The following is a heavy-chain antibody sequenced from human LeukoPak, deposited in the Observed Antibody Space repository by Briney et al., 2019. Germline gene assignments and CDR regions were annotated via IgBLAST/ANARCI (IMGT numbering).Heavy chain of an antibody. CDR3: AKVGSGSYPYYFDY. V-gene: IGHV3-23*01. CDR1: GFTVSSNY. J-gene: IGHJ4*02. Sequence: GGSLRLSCAASGFTVSSNYMSWVRQAPGKGLEWVSAISGSGGSTYYADSVKGRFTISRDNSKNTLYLQMNSLRAEDTAVYYCAKVGSGSYPYYFDYWGQGTLVTVSS. CDR2: ISGSGGST. D-gene: IGHD1-26*01.